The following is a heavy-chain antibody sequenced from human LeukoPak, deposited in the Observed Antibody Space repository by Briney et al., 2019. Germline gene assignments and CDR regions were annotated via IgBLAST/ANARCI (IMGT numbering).Heavy chain of an antibody. CDR2: KYYSGST. Sequence: PSETLSLTCDVSGVSINTCCYYWTWIRQPPGKGLEWIGYKYYSGSTRYNSSLRSRLTTSLASSKTQFSLRLTSVTAADTAVYYCARGRSYGFDFDSWGPGTLVIVSS. CDR1: GVSINTCCYY. V-gene: IGHV4-61*01. J-gene: IGHJ4*02. CDR3: ARGRSYGFDFDS. D-gene: IGHD5-18*01.